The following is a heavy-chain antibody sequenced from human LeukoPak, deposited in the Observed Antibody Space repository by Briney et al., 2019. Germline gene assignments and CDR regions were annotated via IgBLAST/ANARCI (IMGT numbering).Heavy chain of an antibody. V-gene: IGHV4-59*01. Sequence: SETLSLTCTVSGGSISSYYWSWIRQPPGKGLEWIGYIYYSGSTNYNPSLKSRVTISVNTSKNQFSLKLSSVTAADTAVYYCARETAMVTGYFDYWGQGTLVTVSS. CDR2: IYYSGST. CDR1: GGSISSYY. D-gene: IGHD5-18*01. J-gene: IGHJ4*02. CDR3: ARETAMVTGYFDY.